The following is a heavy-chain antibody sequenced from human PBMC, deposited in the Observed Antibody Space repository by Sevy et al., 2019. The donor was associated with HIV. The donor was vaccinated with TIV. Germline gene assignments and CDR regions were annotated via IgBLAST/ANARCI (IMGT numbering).Heavy chain of an antibody. CDR1: GFPFSNFA. CDR2: LIGGGSRT. J-gene: IGHJ4*02. V-gene: IGHV3-23*01. Sequence: GGSLRLSCAASGFPFSNFAMSWVRQAPGKGLEWVSTLIGGGSRTYYADSVTGRFIISRDNSRNTLYLQMNSLRAEDTATYYCARRYFDLWGQGTLVTVSS. CDR3: ARRYFDL.